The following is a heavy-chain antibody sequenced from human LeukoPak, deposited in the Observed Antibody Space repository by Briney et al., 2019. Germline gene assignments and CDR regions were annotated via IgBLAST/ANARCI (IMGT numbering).Heavy chain of an antibody. CDR2: INPNSGGT. CDR3: ARGPLGSSSSGYYYYMDV. D-gene: IGHD6-6*01. V-gene: IGHV1-2*02. CDR1: GYTLTGYY. Sequence: ASAKVSCKASGYTLTGYYMHWVRQAPGQGLEWMGWINPNSGGTNYAQKFQGRVTMTRDTSISTAYMEVSRLRPDDTAVYYCARGPLGSSSSGYYYYMDVWGKGTTVTVSS. J-gene: IGHJ6*03.